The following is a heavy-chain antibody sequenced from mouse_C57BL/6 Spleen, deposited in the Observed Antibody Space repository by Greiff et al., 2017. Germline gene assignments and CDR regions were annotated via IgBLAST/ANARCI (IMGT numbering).Heavy chain of an antibody. CDR3: ARTELGGFAY. J-gene: IGHJ3*01. Sequence: VKLQQPGAELVRPGSSVKLSCKASGYTFTSYWMDWVKQRPGQGLEWIGNIYPSDSETHYNQKFKDKATLTVDKSSSTAYMQLSSLTSEDSAVYYCARTELGGFAYWGQGTLVTVSA. CDR2: IYPSDSET. D-gene: IGHD4-1*01. V-gene: IGHV1-61*01. CDR1: GYTFTSYW.